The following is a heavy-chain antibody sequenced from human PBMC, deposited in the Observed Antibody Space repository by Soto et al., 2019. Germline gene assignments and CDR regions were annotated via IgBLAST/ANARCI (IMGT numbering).Heavy chain of an antibody. D-gene: IGHD5-12*01. Sequence: EVQLVESGGGLVPPGGSLRLSCAVSGFTFGSYWMNWVRLIPGKGLEWVAYITPDGSETYYVDSVKGRFTISRDNAKNSLYLQMNSLRVEDKSVYCCARAGYGGPGCDYYFDYWGQGPLVTVSS. CDR3: ARAGYGGPGCDYYFDY. CDR1: GFTFGSYW. V-gene: IGHV3-7*01. CDR2: ITPDGSET. J-gene: IGHJ4*02.